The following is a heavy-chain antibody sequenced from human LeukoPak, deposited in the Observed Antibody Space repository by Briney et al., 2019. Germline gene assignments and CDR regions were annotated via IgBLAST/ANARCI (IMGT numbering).Heavy chain of an antibody. J-gene: IGHJ4*02. CDR2: ISWNNGSI. CDR3: ARGKYSFDY. Sequence: GRSLRLSCAASGFTFDDYAMYWVRQAPGKGLEWVSGISWNNGSIGYADSVKGRFTLSRDNAKNSLSLEMNSLRAEDTAVYYCARGKYSFDYWGQGTLVTVSS. V-gene: IGHV3-9*01. CDR1: GFTFDDYA.